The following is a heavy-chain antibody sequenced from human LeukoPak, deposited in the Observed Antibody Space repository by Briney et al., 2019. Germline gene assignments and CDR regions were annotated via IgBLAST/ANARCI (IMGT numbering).Heavy chain of an antibody. V-gene: IGHV4-4*07. Sequence: SETLSLPRTVSGGSISSYYWIWIRQPAGKGLEWIGRIYTSGSTNYSPSLQSRVTMSVDTSKNQFSLKLSSGTGADTAVYYCARDSDYDFLSGYTDGYYYGMDVWGQGTTVTVSS. CDR1: GGSISSYY. CDR2: IYTSGST. CDR3: ARDSDYDFLSGYTDGYYYGMDV. D-gene: IGHD3-3*01. J-gene: IGHJ6*02.